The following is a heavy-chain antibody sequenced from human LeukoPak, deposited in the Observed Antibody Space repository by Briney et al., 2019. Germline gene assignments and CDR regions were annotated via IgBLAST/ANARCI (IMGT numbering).Heavy chain of an antibody. Sequence: SETLSLTCTVSGGTISSYYWNWIRQPPGKGLEWIGQIYYSGSTNYNPSLKSRVTLSVDTSKNQFSLKLNFVTAADTAVYYCARRSHLVGAPFDIWGQGTVLTVSS. V-gene: IGHV4-59*08. CDR1: GGTISSYY. CDR3: ARRSHLVGAPFDI. J-gene: IGHJ3*02. CDR2: IYYSGST. D-gene: IGHD1-26*01.